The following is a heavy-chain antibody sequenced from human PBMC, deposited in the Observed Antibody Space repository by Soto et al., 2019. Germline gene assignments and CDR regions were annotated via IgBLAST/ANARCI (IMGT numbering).Heavy chain of an antibody. Sequence: SETLSLTCTVSGGSISSSSYYWGWIRQPPGKGLEWIGSIYYSGSTYYNPSLKSRVTISVDTSKNQFSLKLSSVTAADTAVYYCAGGWELLRYYYYGMDVWGQGTTVTVSS. D-gene: IGHD1-26*01. V-gene: IGHV4-39*01. J-gene: IGHJ6*02. CDR1: GGSISSSSYY. CDR3: AGGWELLRYYYYGMDV. CDR2: IYYSGST.